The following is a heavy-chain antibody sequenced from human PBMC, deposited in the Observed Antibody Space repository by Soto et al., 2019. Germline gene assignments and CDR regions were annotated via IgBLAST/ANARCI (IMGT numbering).Heavy chain of an antibody. CDR2: ISAYNGNT. CDR1: GYTFTSYG. Sequence: QVQLVQSGAEVKKPGASVKVSCKASGYTFTSYGISWVRQAPGQGLEWMGWISAYNGNTNYAQKLQGRVTMTTDTSTSTAYMELRSLRSDDTAVYYCARHAPGYSSGWYARDYYYGLDVWGQGTTINVS. V-gene: IGHV1-18*01. CDR3: ARHAPGYSSGWYARDYYYGLDV. D-gene: IGHD6-19*01. J-gene: IGHJ6*02.